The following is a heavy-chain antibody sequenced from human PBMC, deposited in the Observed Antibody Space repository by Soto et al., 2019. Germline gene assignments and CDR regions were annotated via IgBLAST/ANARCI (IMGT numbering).Heavy chain of an antibody. CDR3: SGNYNSYYYGMDV. V-gene: IGHV3-73*01. D-gene: IGHD1-1*01. J-gene: IGHJ6*02. CDR2: IRSKANSSAT. CDR1: GFTFSGSA. Sequence: GGSLKLSCFASGFTFSGSAMHWVRQASGKGLEWVGRIRSKANSSATADAASVKGRFTISRDDSKKKAYLQMNSLKTEATAVYYCSGNYNSYYYGMDVWGQGTTVTVSS.